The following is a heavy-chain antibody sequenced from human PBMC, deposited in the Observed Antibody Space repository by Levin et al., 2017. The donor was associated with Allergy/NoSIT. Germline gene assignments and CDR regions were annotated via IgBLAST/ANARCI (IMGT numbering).Heavy chain of an antibody. CDR1: GYIFTSSY. D-gene: IGHD6-19*01. Sequence: GESLKISCKASGYIFTSSYIHWVRQAPGQGLEWMGIINPSGSSTSYAQKFQGRVTMTSDTSTRTVYMELSSLRSDDTAVYYCASFMRTVAGTVEEGWFDPWGQGTLVTVSS. J-gene: IGHJ5*02. CDR3: ASFMRTVAGTVEEGWFDP. CDR2: INPSGSST. V-gene: IGHV1-46*01.